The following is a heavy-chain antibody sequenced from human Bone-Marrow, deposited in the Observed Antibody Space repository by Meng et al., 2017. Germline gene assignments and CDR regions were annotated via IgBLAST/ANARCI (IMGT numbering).Heavy chain of an antibody. V-gene: IGHV1-46*01. D-gene: IGHD2-15*01. CDR2: INPSGGST. CDR1: GYTFTSYY. Sequence: ASVKVSCKASGYTFTSYYMHWVRQAPGQGLEWMGIINPSGGSTSYAQKFQGRVTMTRDTSTSTVYMELSSLGSEDTAVYYCARDHFPAVVVAATRPDGSAYWGQGKRVNGAS. CDR3: ARDHFPAVVVAATRPDGSAY. J-gene: IGHJ4*02.